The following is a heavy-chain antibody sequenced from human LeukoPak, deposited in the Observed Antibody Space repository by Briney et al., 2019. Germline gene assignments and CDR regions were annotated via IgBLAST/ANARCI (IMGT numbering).Heavy chain of an antibody. CDR1: GYIFTTYY. Sequence: ASVKLSCEASGYIFTTYYLNWVRQAPGQGLEWMGMINPSVGRAKFAQRFQGRVTMTMDRSTSTVYMDLNSLRSDDTAVYYCAREPMGVTVHFDHWGEGTRVTASS. D-gene: IGHD3-16*02. V-gene: IGHV1-46*01. CDR2: INPSVGRA. J-gene: IGHJ4*02. CDR3: AREPMGVTVHFDH.